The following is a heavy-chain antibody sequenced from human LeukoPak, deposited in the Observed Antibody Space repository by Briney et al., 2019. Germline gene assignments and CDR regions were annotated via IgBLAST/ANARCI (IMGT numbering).Heavy chain of an antibody. CDR2: ISGSGGST. CDR1: GFTFSSYA. V-gene: IGHV3-23*01. CDR3: ARGNYYDSSGYFDY. D-gene: IGHD3-22*01. Sequence: GGSLRLSCAASGFTFSSYAMSWVRQAPGKGLEWVSAISGSGGSTYYADSVKGRFTISRDNSKNTLYLQMNSLRAEDTAVYYCARGNYYDSSGYFDYWGQGTLVTVSS. J-gene: IGHJ4*02.